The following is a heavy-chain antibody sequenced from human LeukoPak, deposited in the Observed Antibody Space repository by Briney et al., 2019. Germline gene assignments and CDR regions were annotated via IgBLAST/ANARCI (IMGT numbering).Heavy chain of an antibody. CDR1: GGSISSGDYY. Sequence: SQTLSLTCTVSGGSISSGDYYWSWIRQPPGKGLEWIGYIYYSGSTYYNPSLKSRVTISVDTSKNQFSLKLSSVTAADTAVYYCARGGVVGATWSFDYWGQGTLVAVSS. J-gene: IGHJ4*02. CDR2: IYYSGST. V-gene: IGHV4-30-4*01. CDR3: ARGGVVGATWSFDY. D-gene: IGHD1-26*01.